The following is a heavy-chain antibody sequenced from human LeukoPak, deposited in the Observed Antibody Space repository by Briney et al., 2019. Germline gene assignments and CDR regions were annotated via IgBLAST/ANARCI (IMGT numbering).Heavy chain of an antibody. CDR1: GFTFSSYA. J-gene: IGHJ4*02. CDR2: ISGSGGST. Sequence: GGSLRLSCAASGFTFSSYAMSWVRQAPGEGLEWVSAISGSGGSTYYADSVKGRFTIPRDNSKNTLYLQMNSLRAEDTAVYYCAKEVVVAGYYFDYWGQGTLVTVSS. D-gene: IGHD6-19*01. CDR3: AKEVVVAGYYFDY. V-gene: IGHV3-23*01.